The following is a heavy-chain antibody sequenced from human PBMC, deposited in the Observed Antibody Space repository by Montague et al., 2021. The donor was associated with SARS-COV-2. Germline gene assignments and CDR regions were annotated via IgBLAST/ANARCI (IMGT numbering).Heavy chain of an antibody. CDR2: INHSGST. Sequence: SETLSLTCAVYGGSFSGYYWSWIRQPPGKGLEWIGVINHSGSTNYNPSLKSRVTISVDTSKNQFSLKLSSVTAADTAVYYCARVRHDGSGTAWGMDVWGQGTTVTVSS. D-gene: IGHD3-10*01. CDR1: GGSFSGYY. CDR3: ARVRHDGSGTAWGMDV. V-gene: IGHV4-34*01. J-gene: IGHJ6*02.